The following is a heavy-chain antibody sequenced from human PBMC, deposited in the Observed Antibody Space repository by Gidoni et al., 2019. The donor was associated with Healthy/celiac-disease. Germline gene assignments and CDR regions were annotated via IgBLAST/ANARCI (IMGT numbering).Heavy chain of an antibody. CDR2: IKSKAEGGTT. CDR1: GFPFRKAW. J-gene: IGHJ6*02. Sequence: EVQLVESGGGWVKPGGFRSTPWAATGFPFRKAWLTLGRQGPGKGLDGLGRIKSKAEGGTTDYPEPVKGRFAISRDDSKNTLYLQMNSLKTDDTAVYYSTSEDSSGYYNDYYYGMDFWGQGTTVTVSS. D-gene: IGHD3-22*01. V-gene: IGHV3-15*01. CDR3: TSEDSSGYYNDYYYGMDF.